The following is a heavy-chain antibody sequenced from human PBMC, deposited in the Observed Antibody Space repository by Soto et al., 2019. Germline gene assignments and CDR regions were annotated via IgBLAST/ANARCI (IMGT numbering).Heavy chain of an antibody. J-gene: IGHJ3*02. D-gene: IGHD3-10*01. CDR2: ISYDGSNK. V-gene: IGHV3-30-3*01. CDR1: GFTFSSYA. Sequence: QVQLVESGGGVVQPGRSLRLSCAASGFTFSSYAMHWVRQAPGKGLEWVAVISYDGSNKYYADSVKGRFTISRDNSKNTLYLQMNSLRAEDTAVYYCARLGWFGEFLDAFDIWGQGTMVTVSS. CDR3: ARLGWFGEFLDAFDI.